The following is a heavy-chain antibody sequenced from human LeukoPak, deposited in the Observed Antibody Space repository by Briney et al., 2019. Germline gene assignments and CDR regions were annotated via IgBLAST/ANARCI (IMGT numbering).Heavy chain of an antibody. CDR2: ISSSSSYI. CDR3: ARDSRGYSGYGRFDY. J-gene: IGHJ4*02. D-gene: IGHD5-12*01. CDR1: GFTFPTYA. V-gene: IGHV3-21*01. Sequence: GGSLRLSCAASGFTFPTYAMKWVRQAPGKGLEWVSSISSSSSYIYYADSVKGRFTISRDNAKNSLYLQMNSLRAEDTAVYYCARDSRGYSGYGRFDYWGQGTLVTVSS.